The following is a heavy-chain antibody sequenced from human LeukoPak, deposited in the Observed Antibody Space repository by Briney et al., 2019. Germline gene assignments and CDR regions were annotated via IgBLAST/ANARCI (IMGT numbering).Heavy chain of an antibody. J-gene: IGHJ4*02. V-gene: IGHV1-8*01. Sequence: ASVKVSCKASGYTFTSYDINWVRQATGQGLEWMGWMNPNSGNTGYAQKFQGRVTMTEDTSTDTAYMELSSLRSEDTAVYYCATLVRGVIGGGYYFDYWGQGTLVTVSS. CDR2: MNPNSGNT. D-gene: IGHD3-10*01. CDR1: GYTFTSYD. CDR3: ATLVRGVIGGGYYFDY.